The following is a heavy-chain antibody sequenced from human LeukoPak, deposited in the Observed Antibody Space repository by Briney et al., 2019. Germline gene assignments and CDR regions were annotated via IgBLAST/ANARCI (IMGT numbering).Heavy chain of an antibody. CDR1: GYTFTSYY. D-gene: IGHD1-1*01. Sequence: GASVKVSCKASGYTFTSYYMHWVRQAPGQGLEWMGIINPSGGSTSYAQKFQGRVTMTRDTSTSTVYMELSSPRSEDTAVYYCAREHEDGWNDHLINYWGQGTLVTVSS. CDR3: AREHEDGWNDHLINY. CDR2: INPSGGST. J-gene: IGHJ4*02. V-gene: IGHV1-46*01.